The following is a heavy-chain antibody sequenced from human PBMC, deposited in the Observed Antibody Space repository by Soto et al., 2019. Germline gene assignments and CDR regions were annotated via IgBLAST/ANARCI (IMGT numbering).Heavy chain of an antibody. V-gene: IGHV3-30*18. J-gene: IGHJ6*02. CDR1: GFTFSSYG. D-gene: IGHD3-3*01. CDR3: AKESLDAYGMDV. Sequence: GGSRRLSCAASGFTFSSYGMNWVRQSPGKGLEWVAVISYDGSNKYYADYVKGRFTISRDNSKNTLYLQMNCLRAEDTAVYYSAKESLDAYGMDVWGQGTTVPVSS. CDR2: ISYDGSNK.